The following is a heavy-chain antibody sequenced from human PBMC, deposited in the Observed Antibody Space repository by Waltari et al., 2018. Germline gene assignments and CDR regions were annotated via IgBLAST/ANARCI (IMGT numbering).Heavy chain of an antibody. J-gene: IGHJ3*02. V-gene: IGHV4-39*07. CDR1: GGSISSSSYY. Sequence: QLQLQESGPGLVKRSETLSITCTVSGGSISSSSYYVGWTRQPPGKGLEWIGSLYYSGSTYYNPSLKSRVTISVDTSKNQFSLKLSSVTAADTAVYYCAREGILAVAGTRAAFDIWGQGTMVTVSS. CDR3: AREGILAVAGTRAAFDI. CDR2: LYYSGST. D-gene: IGHD6-19*01.